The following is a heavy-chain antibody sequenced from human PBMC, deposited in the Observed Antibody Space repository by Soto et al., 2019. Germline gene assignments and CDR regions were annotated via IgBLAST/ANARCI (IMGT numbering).Heavy chain of an antibody. CDR3: ARMYNWNYERVWGGFDY. J-gene: IGHJ4*02. D-gene: IGHD1-7*01. CDR1: GVTFSSYA. V-gene: IGHV1-69*13. Sequence: ASVKVSGKASGVTFSSYAISWVRQAPGQGLEWMGGIIPIFGTANYAQKFQGRVTITADESTSTAYMELSSLRSEDTAVYYCARMYNWNYERVWGGFDYWGQGTLVTVSS. CDR2: IIPIFGTA.